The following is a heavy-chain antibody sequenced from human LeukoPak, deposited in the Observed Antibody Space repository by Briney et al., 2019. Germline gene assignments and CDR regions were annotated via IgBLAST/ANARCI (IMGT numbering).Heavy chain of an antibody. CDR1: GFTFSNYV. CDR2: ISIGTGST. CDR3: AKSGRATDY. J-gene: IGHJ4*02. V-gene: IGHV3-23*01. D-gene: IGHD3-10*01. Sequence: TGGSLTLSCVASGFTFSNYVMNWVRQAPGKGLQWVVSISIGTGSTYYADFVKGRFTISRDTSRNTLYLQMNSLEIEDTAVYYCAKSGRATDYWGQGALVTVSS.